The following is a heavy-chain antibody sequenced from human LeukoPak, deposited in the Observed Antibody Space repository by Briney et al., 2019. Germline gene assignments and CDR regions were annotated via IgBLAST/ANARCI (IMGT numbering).Heavy chain of an antibody. CDR3: ARGSRIHDDFSRYYHY. CDR2: ISSNGDRT. CDR1: GFTFSNYA. V-gene: IGHV3-64*01. Sequence: PGGSLRLSCAASGFTFSNYAMHWVRQAPGKGLEYVSAISSNGDRTNYANSVKGRFTISRDNSKNTLYLQMGSLRAEDMAVYYCARGSRIHDDFSRYYHYWGQGTLVTVSS. J-gene: IGHJ4*02. D-gene: IGHD3-22*01.